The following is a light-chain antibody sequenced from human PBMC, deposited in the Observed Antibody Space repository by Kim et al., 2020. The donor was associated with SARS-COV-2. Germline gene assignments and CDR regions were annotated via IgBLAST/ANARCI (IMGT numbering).Light chain of an antibody. CDR3: QQYYDWPT. Sequence: DIVMTQSPATLSVSPGERATLSCRASQSVSINVAWYQQKPGQAPRLLLHGPSTRATGVPARFSGSGSGTEFTLTISSLQSEDFAVYYCQQYYDWPTFGQGTKVEIK. CDR2: GPS. CDR1: QSVSIN. V-gene: IGKV3-15*01. J-gene: IGKJ1*01.